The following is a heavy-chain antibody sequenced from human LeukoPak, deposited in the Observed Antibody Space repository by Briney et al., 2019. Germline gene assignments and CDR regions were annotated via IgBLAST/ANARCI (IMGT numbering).Heavy chain of an antibody. CDR3: ASIAARPTYYYYYMDV. D-gene: IGHD6-6*01. J-gene: IGHJ6*03. Sequence: PSETLSLTCPVSGGSISSSSSYWGWIRQPPGKGLEWIGRIYYSGSTYYNPSLNSRVTISVDTSKNQFSLKLSSVTAADTAVYYCASIAARPTYYYYYMDVWGKGTTVTVSS. V-gene: IGHV4-39*01. CDR1: GGSISSSSSY. CDR2: IYYSGST.